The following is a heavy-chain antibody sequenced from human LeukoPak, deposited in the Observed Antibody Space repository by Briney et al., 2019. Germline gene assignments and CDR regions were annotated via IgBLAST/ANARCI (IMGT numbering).Heavy chain of an antibody. V-gene: IGHV3-21*01. CDR1: GFSFSSYN. J-gene: IGHJ4*02. CDR3: ARGTPTTRDFDY. CDR2: ISSSSNYI. D-gene: IGHD4-11*01. Sequence: GGSLRLSCAASGFSFSSYNMNWVRQAPGKGLEWVSFISSSSNYIYYTDSVKGRFTISRDNAKNSLFLQMNSLRAEDTAVYYCARGTPTTRDFDYWGQGTLVTVSS.